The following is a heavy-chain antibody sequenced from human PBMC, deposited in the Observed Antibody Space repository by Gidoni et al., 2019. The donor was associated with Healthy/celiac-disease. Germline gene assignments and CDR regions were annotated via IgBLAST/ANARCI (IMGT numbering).Heavy chain of an antibody. J-gene: IGHJ4*02. Sequence: EVQLVESGGGLVKPGGSLRLSCAASGFTFSSYSMNWVRQAPGKGLEWVSSISSSSSYIYYADSVKGRFTISRDNAKNSLYLQMNSLRAEDTAVYYCARGFMIVVPPDYWGQGTLVTVSS. D-gene: IGHD3-22*01. V-gene: IGHV3-21*01. CDR1: GFTFSSYS. CDR3: ARGFMIVVPPDY. CDR2: ISSSSSYI.